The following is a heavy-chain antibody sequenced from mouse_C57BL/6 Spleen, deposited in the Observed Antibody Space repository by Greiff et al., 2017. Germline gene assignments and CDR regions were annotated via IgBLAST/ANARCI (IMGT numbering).Heavy chain of an antibody. CDR2: IHPNSGST. J-gene: IGHJ3*01. CDR3: ARSYRSTDWFAY. Sequence: QVQLKQPGAELVKPGASVKLSCKASGYTFTSYWMHWVKQRPGQGLEWIGMIHPNSGSTNYNEKFKSKATLTVDKSSSTAYMQLSSLTSEDSAVYYCARSYRSTDWFAYWGQGTLVTVSA. D-gene: IGHD4-1*02. V-gene: IGHV1-64*01. CDR1: GYTFTSYW.